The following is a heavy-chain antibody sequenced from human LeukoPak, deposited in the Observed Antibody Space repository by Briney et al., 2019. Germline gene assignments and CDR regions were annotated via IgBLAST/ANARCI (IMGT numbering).Heavy chain of an antibody. J-gene: IGHJ4*02. CDR2: IRYDGSNK. CDR1: GFTFSSYG. CDR3: ATFPYYFDSSGSYYFDF. V-gene: IGHV3-30*02. D-gene: IGHD3-22*01. Sequence: GGSLRLSCAASGFTFSSYGMHWVRQAPGKGLEWVAFIRYDGSNKYYADYVKGRFTIFRNNSKNTLYLQMNSLRAEDTAVFHCATFPYYFDSSGSYYFDFWGQGTLVTVSS.